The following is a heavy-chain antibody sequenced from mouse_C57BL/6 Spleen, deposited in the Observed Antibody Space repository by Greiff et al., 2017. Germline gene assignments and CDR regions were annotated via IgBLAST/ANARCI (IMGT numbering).Heavy chain of an antibody. CDR3: ARHEDEGLGLAWYFDV. Sequence: QVQLQQSGAELVKPGASVKLSCKASGYTFTEYTIHWVKQRSGQGLEWIGWFYPGSGSIKYNEKFKDKATLTADKSSSTVYMELSRLTSEYSAVYFCARHEDEGLGLAWYFDVWGTGTTVTVSS. CDR1: GYTFTEYT. CDR2: FYPGSGSI. V-gene: IGHV1-62-2*01. J-gene: IGHJ1*03. D-gene: IGHD4-1*01.